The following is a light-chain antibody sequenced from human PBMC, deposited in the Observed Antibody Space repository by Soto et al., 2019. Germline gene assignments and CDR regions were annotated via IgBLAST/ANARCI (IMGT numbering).Light chain of an antibody. CDR2: DAS. J-gene: IGKJ4*01. V-gene: IGKV3-20*01. CDR1: QSVASS. CDR3: QQYVNSPLT. Sequence: EIVLMQSPGTLSLSPGERGTRSCRASQSVASSLAWYQQEPGQAPRLLIYDASNRATGIPDRFSGSGSGTDFTLTLSRLEPEDFAVYYCQQYVNSPLTFGGGTKVDIK.